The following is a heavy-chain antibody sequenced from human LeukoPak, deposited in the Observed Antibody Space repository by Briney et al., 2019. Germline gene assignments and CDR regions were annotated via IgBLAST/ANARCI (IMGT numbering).Heavy chain of an antibody. Sequence: GASVKVSCKASGYTFTSYYMHWVRQAPGQGLEWMGITNPSGGSTSYAQKFQGRVTMTRDTSTSTVYMELSSLRSENTAVYYCARDLASSGYYWDWGQGTLVTVSS. CDR3: ARDLASSGYYWD. CDR1: GYTFTSYY. D-gene: IGHD3-22*01. CDR2: TNPSGGST. J-gene: IGHJ4*02. V-gene: IGHV1-46*01.